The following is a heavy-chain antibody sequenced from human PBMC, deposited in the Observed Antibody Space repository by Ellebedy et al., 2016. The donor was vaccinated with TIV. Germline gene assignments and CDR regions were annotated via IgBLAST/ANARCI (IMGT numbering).Heavy chain of an antibody. D-gene: IGHD4-23*01. J-gene: IGHJ4*02. CDR3: TRDAADNGGKLDY. V-gene: IGHV3-23*03. Sequence: PGGSLRLSCAASGFTFSSYAMNWVRQAPGKGLEWVSVIYSGVDGGDTYYADSVKGRFTISRDNFKNTLYFQMNSLRADDTAVYYCTRDAADNGGKLDYWGQGALVTVSS. CDR1: GFTFSSYA. CDR2: IYSGVDGGDT.